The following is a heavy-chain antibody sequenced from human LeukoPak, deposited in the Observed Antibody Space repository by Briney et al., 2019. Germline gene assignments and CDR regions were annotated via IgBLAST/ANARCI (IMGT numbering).Heavy chain of an antibody. CDR3: ATDRGWRTSGYYLYYFEY. J-gene: IGHJ4*02. D-gene: IGHD3-3*01. Sequence: GGSLRLSCAASGFTVSSNYMSWVRQAPGKGLEWVASIKNDGSEKYYVDSVRGRYTISRDNTKNSLYLQMSSLRAEGTAVYYCATDRGWRTSGYYLYYFEYWGQGTLVTFSS. CDR2: IKNDGSEK. CDR1: GFTVSSNY. V-gene: IGHV3-7*01.